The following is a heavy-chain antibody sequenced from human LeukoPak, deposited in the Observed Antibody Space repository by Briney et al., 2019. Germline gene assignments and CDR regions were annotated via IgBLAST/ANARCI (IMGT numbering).Heavy chain of an antibody. Sequence: PGGSLRLSCAASGLTFSSHWMHWVRQAPGKGLEWVSIIIDSDGSTYYADSVKGRFTISRDNTQNTLFLQMNSLRAEDTAVYYCAKDGNVVQLGYFDYWGQGTLVTVSS. D-gene: IGHD2-2*01. CDR1: GLTFSSHW. V-gene: IGHV3-23*01. CDR3: AKDGNVVQLGYFDY. CDR2: IIDSDGST. J-gene: IGHJ4*02.